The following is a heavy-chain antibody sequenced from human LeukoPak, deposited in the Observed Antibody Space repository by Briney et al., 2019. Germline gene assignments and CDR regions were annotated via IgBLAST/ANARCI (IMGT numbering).Heavy chain of an antibody. CDR1: GGSISSYY. CDR3: ARDRGNYFDY. J-gene: IGHJ4*02. V-gene: IGHV4-59*01. CDR2: IYYSGST. Sequence: SETLSLTCSVSGGSISSYYWSWIRQPPGKGLEWIGYIYYSGSTNYNPSLKSRVTISVDTSKNQFSLKLSSVTAADTAVYYCARDRGNYFDYWGQGTLVTVSS. D-gene: IGHD3-10*01.